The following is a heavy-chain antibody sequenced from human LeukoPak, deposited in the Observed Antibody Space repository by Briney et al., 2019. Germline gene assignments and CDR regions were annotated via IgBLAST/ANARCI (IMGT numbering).Heavy chain of an antibody. CDR3: ARKKNYDFWSGYPFYYYYGMDV. CDR2: IWYDGSNK. J-gene: IGHJ6*02. Sequence: PGGSLRLSCAVSGFTFSNYDMHWVRQAPGKGLEWVAVIWYDGSNKYYADSVKGRFTLSRDNAKNSLYLQMNSLRAEDTAVYYCARKKNYDFWSGYPFYYYYGMDVWGQGTTVTVSS. V-gene: IGHV3-33*03. D-gene: IGHD3-3*01. CDR1: GFTFSNYD.